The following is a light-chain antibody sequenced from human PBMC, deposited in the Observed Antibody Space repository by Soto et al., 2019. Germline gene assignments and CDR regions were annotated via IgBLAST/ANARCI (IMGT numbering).Light chain of an antibody. CDR3: TSYAGSNNLGV. V-gene: IGLV2-8*01. CDR1: SSDVGGYNY. Sequence: QSALTQPPSASGSPGQSVTISCTGTSSDVGGYNYVSWYQQYPGKAPKLMIYEVNKRPSGVPDRFSGSKSSNTASLTVSGLQAEDEADYYCTSYAGSNNLGVFGGGTKVTVL. J-gene: IGLJ3*02. CDR2: EVN.